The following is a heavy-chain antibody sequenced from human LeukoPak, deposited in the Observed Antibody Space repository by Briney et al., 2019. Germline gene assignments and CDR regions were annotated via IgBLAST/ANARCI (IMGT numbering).Heavy chain of an antibody. CDR1: GGSISSSSYY. V-gene: IGHV4-39*01. Sequence: PSETLSLTCTVSGGSISSSSYYWGWIRQPPGKGMEWIGNIYNSGSTYYNPSLKSRVTISADRSKDQFSLKLSSVTAADTAVYYCARSPGGAYFDYWGQGTLVTVSS. D-gene: IGHD3-16*01. CDR3: ARSPGGAYFDY. CDR2: IYNSGST. J-gene: IGHJ4*02.